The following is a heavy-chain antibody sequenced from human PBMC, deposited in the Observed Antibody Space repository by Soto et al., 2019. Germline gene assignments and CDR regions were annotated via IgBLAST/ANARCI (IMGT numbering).Heavy chain of an antibody. J-gene: IGHJ4*02. CDR3: AKPYGPLALDY. Sequence: EVQLLESGGGLVQPGGSLRLSCAASGFNFNLLALTWVRQAPGKGLEWVSTMKATDGTKSYPDSGTGRFTISTHSSTSTMYPQTNSLRVEDPAVYYCAKPYGPLALDYWGQGPLVTVSS. V-gene: IGHV3-23*01. CDR1: GFNFNLLA. CDR2: MKATDGTK. D-gene: IGHD3-10*01.